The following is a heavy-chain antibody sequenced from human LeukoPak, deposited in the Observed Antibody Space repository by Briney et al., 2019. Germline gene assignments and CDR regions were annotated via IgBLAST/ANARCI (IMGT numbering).Heavy chain of an antibody. CDR3: TTGLMVYAIH. CDR1: GFTFSNAW. D-gene: IGHD2-8*01. CDR2: IKSKTDRGTT. Sequence: PGGSLRLSCAASGFTFSNAWMSWVRQAPGKGLEWVGRIKSKTDRGTTDYAAPVKGRFTISRDDSKNTLYLQMNSLKTEDTAVYYCTTGLMVYAIHWGQGTLVTVSS. V-gene: IGHV3-15*01. J-gene: IGHJ4*02.